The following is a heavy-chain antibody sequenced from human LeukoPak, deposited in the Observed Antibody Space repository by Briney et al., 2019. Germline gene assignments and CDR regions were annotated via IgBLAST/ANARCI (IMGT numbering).Heavy chain of an antibody. J-gene: IGHJ4*02. CDR3: TRGPPSSSWSSPIYYFDY. Sequence: GGSLRLSCTASGFTFGDYAMSWVRQAPGKGLEWVGFIRSKAYGGTTEYAASAKGRFTISRDDSKSIAYLQMNSLKTEDTAVYYCTRGPPSSSWSSPIYYFDYWGQGTLVTVSS. CDR1: GFTFGDYA. CDR2: IRSKAYGGTT. V-gene: IGHV3-49*04. D-gene: IGHD6-13*01.